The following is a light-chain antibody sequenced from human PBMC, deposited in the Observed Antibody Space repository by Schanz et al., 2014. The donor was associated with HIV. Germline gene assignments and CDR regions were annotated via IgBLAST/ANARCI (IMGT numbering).Light chain of an antibody. Sequence: QSALTQPPSASGSPGQSVTISCTGTRSDIGNYDFVSWYQQHPGQAPKLIIYEVTKRPSGVPARFSGSKSDNTASLTVSGLQTEDEADYYCLSYAGNNTLIFGGGTKLTVL. CDR3: LSYAGNNTLI. V-gene: IGLV2-8*01. CDR1: RSDIGNYDF. CDR2: EVT. J-gene: IGLJ2*01.